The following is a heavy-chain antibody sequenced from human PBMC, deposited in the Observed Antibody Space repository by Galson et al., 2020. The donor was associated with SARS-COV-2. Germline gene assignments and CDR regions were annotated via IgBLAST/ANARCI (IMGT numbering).Heavy chain of an antibody. D-gene: IGHD1-7*01. CDR2: ISSSSSYI. J-gene: IGHJ6*02. CDR3: AREAGTTRYYYAMDV. V-gene: IGHV3-21*01. Sequence: SISSSSSYIYYADSVKGRFTISRDNAENSLYLQMNNLRAEDTAVYYCAREAGTTRYYYAMDVWGQGTTVIVSS.